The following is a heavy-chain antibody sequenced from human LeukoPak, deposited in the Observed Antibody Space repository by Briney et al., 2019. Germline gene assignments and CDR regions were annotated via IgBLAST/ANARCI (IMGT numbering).Heavy chain of an antibody. V-gene: IGHV2-5*01. Sequence: NESGPTLVNPTQTLTLTCTFSGFPLRTSGVGVGWIRQPPGKALEWLSLIYWNDDKRYSPSLKSRLTITKDTSKNQVLLTMTNMDPVDTATYYCAHRAGPFDYWGQGTLVTVSS. CDR1: GFPLRTSGVG. D-gene: IGHD1-14*01. CDR3: AHRAGPFDY. J-gene: IGHJ4*02. CDR2: IYWNDDK.